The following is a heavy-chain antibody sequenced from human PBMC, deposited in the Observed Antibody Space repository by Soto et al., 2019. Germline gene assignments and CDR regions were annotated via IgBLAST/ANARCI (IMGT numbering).Heavy chain of an antibody. CDR3: ARNSDCSSTSCYGGRTKFDF. CDR2: IYPGDSDT. Sequence: GETPKIFCKGSGYRFCQYLVGWGRQKPRESLEGMGIIYPGDSDTRYSPSFQGQVTISADKSITTAYLQWSSLKASDTAMYYCARNSDCSSTSCYGGRTKFDFWGQGTLVTVSS. CDR1: GYRFCQYL. V-gene: IGHV5-51*01. J-gene: IGHJ4*02. D-gene: IGHD2-2*01.